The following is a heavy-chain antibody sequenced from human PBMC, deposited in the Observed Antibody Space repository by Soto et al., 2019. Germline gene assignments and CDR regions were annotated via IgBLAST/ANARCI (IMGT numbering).Heavy chain of an antibody. V-gene: IGHV3-53*01. J-gene: IGHJ4*02. Sequence: EVQLVESGGGLIQPGGSLRLSCAASGFTVSNNYMSWVRQAPGKGLEWVSIIYSGGNTYYADSVKGRFTISRDNSKNTLDLQINSRVPEDTAGYYGAGPPGDPGGGGYYFDYWGQGTLVTVSS. CDR3: AGPPGDPGGGGYYFDY. D-gene: IGHD3-16*01. CDR1: GFTVSNNY. CDR2: IYSGGNT.